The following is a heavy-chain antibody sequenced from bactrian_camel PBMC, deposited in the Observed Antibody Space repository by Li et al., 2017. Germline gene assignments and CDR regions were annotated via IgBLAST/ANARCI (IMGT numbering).Heavy chain of an antibody. CDR2: IDTAGAPTYT. CDR1: GYSVSTGY. V-gene: IGHV3S1*01. Sequence: HVQLVESGGGPVQAGGSLRLSCAASGYSVSTGYMAWFRQAPGKEREGVAAIDTAGAPTYTYYAGSVEGRFTISQDDARTTVYLQMDSLKPEDTAMYYCTKDRSYGTRNWAQSTRGQGTQVTVS. J-gene: IGHJ4*01. CDR3: TKDRSYGTRNWAQST. D-gene: IGHD3*01.